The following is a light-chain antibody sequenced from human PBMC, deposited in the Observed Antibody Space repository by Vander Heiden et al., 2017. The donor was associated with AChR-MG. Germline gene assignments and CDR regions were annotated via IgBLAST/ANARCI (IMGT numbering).Light chain of an antibody. CDR3: SSYTSSSTPYYV. CDR2: DVS. CDR1: SSDVGRYNY. Sequence: QSALTQPASVSGSPGQSITISCTGTSSDVGRYNYVSWYQQHPGKAPKLMIYDVSKRPSGVSNRFSGSKSGNTASLTISWLQAEDEADYYCSSYTSSSTPYYVFGTGTKVTVL. J-gene: IGLJ1*01. V-gene: IGLV2-14*01.